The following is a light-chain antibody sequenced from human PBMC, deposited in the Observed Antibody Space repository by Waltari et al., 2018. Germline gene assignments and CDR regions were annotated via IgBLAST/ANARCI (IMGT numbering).Light chain of an antibody. CDR2: GKD. V-gene: IGLV3-19*01. Sequence: SSELTQDPAVSVALGQTIRFTCQGDSLRTSYASWYQLKPGRATVLVIFGKDKRPSGIPDRISGYSSGTTSTLTITGAQAEDEADYYCSSRNGRANEVVFAGGTKVTVL. J-gene: IGLJ3*02. CDR1: SLRTSY. CDR3: SSRNGRANEVV.